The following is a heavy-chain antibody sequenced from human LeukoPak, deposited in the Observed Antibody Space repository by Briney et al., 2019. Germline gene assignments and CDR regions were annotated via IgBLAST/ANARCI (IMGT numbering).Heavy chain of an antibody. J-gene: IGHJ4*02. V-gene: IGHV3-23*01. Sequence: GSLRLSCAASGFTFSSYSMNWVRQAPGKGLEWVSAISGSGGSTYYADSVKGRFTISRDKSKNTLYLQLNSLGAGDSAVFYCAKDGTNYGLGTSFDNWGQGTLVTVSS. D-gene: IGHD3-10*01. CDR1: GFTFSSYS. CDR2: ISGSGGST. CDR3: AKDGTNYGLGTSFDN.